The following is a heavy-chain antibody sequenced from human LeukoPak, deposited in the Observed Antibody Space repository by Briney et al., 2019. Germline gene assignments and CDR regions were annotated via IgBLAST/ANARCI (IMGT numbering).Heavy chain of an antibody. Sequence: SSVKVSCKASGGTFSSYAISWVRQAPGQGLAWMGRIIPILGIANDAQKFQGRVTITADKSTSTAYMELSSLRSEDTAVYYCASIAVAGTLYFQHWGQGTLVTVSS. CDR3: ASIAVAGTLYFQH. CDR1: GGTFSSYA. CDR2: IIPILGIA. V-gene: IGHV1-69*10. J-gene: IGHJ1*01. D-gene: IGHD6-19*01.